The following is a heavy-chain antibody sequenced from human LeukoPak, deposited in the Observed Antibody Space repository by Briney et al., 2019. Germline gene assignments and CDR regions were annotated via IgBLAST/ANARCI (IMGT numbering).Heavy chain of an antibody. V-gene: IGHV3-11*04. J-gene: IGHJ4*02. Sequence: GGSLRLSCVVSGLSFSDSYMTWIRQTPGMGLESLAYISGMGHDIYYADSVKGRFTISRDNAKNSLYLQMNSLRAEDTAVYYCARGVYSSSWYIDYWGQGTLVTVSS. CDR2: ISGMGHDI. CDR3: ARGVYSSSWYIDY. CDR1: GLSFSDSY. D-gene: IGHD6-13*01.